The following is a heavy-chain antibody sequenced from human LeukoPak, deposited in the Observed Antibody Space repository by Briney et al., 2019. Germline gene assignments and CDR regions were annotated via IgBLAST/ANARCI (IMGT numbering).Heavy chain of an antibody. CDR2: ISSSGSYI. V-gene: IGHV3-21*01. D-gene: IGHD3-16*01. J-gene: IGHJ4*02. CDR1: GFTFSSYE. Sequence: KSGGSLRLSCVASGFTFSSYEMNWVRQAPGKGLEWVSSISSSGSYIYYADSVKGRFTISRDNAKNSLYLQMNSLRAEDTAVYYCASGVLEGEFDYWGQGTLVTVSS. CDR3: ASGVLEGEFDY.